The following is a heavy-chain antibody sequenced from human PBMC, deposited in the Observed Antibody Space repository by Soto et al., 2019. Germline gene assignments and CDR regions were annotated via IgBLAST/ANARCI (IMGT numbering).Heavy chain of an antibody. Sequence: PGGSLRLSCAASGFTFSDYAMHWVRRAPGKGLEWVAVVSHDGRNTHYADSVKGRFTIPRDSSKNTVSLEMTSLRAEDTAVYYCAKGGRQWLVTSDFNYWGQGA. V-gene: IGHV3-30*18. CDR2: VSHDGRNT. J-gene: IGHJ4*02. D-gene: IGHD6-19*01. CDR1: GFTFSDYA. CDR3: AKGGRQWLVTSDFNY.